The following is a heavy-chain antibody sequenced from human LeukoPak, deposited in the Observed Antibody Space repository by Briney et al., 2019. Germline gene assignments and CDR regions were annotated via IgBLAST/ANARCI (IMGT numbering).Heavy chain of an antibody. D-gene: IGHD3-10*01. V-gene: IGHV3-11*06. J-gene: IGHJ4*02. CDR2: ISSSSSYT. Sequence: GGSLRLSCAASGFTFSDYYMSWIRQAPGKGLEGVSYISSSSSYTNYADSVKGRFTISRDNAKNSLYLQMNSLRAEDTAVYYCARDDAGSGSYLFDYWGQGTLVTVSS. CDR1: GFTFSDYY. CDR3: ARDDAGSGSYLFDY.